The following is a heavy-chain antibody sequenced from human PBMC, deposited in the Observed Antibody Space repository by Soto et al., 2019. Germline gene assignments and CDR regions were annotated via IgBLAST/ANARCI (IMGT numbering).Heavy chain of an antibody. CDR1: GGSISSSNW. D-gene: IGHD3-3*01. J-gene: IGHJ6*02. CDR2: IYHSGST. Sequence: PSETLSLTCAVSGGSISSSNWWSWVRQPPGKGLEWIGEIYHSGSTNYNPSLKSRVTISVDKSKNQFSLKLSSVTAADTAVYYCARGSSATIFGVVHYYYYGMDVWGQGTTVT. CDR3: ARGSSATIFGVVHYYYYGMDV. V-gene: IGHV4-4*02.